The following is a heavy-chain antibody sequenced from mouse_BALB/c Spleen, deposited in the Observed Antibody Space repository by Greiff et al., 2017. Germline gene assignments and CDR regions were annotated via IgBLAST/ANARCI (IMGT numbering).Heavy chain of an antibody. J-gene: IGHJ2*01. CDR1: GYTFTSYW. CDR3: TRNKEDYDEGDY. V-gene: IGHV1-69*02. D-gene: IGHD2-4*01. CDR2: IYPSDSYT. Sequence: QVQLQQPGAELVRPGASVKLSCKASGYTFTSYWINWVKQRPGQGLEWIGNIYPSDSYTNYNQKFKDKATLTVDKSSSTAYMQLSSPTSEDSAVYYCTRNKEDYDEGDYWGQGTTRTVSS.